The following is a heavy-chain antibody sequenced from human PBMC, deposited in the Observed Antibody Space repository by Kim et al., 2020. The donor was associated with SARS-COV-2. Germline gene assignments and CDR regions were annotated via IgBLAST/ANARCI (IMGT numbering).Heavy chain of an antibody. J-gene: IGHJ6*02. V-gene: IGHV3-30*04. CDR1: GFIFNNYA. CDR3: ARDSGNSHRGAHGVDV. Sequence: GGSLRLSCAASGFIFNNYALHWVRQAPGKGLEWVAVISNDEGITYSLEETNDHYADSLKGRFTISRDIPSNTLYLQMTILRPDDTAVYYCARDSGNSHRGAHGVDVWGQGTTVTVSS. D-gene: IGHD2-15*01. CDR2: ISNDEGITYSLEET.